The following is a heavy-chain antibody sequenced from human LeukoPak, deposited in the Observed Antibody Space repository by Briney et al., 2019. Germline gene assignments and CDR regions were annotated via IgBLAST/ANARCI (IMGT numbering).Heavy chain of an antibody. D-gene: IGHD4-17*01. CDR2: INPNSGGT. J-gene: IGHJ5*02. V-gene: IGHV1-2*02. CDR1: GYTFTGYY. Sequence: GASVKVSCKASGYTFTGYYMHWVRQAPGQGLEWMGWINPNSGGTNYAQKFQGRVTMTRDTSISTAYMELSRLRSDDTAVYYCARIRSYGDYVGVEFDPWGQGTLVTVSS. CDR3: ARIRSYGDYVGVEFDP.